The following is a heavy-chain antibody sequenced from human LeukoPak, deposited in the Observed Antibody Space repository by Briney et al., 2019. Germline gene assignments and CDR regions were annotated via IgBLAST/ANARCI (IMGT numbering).Heavy chain of an antibody. V-gene: IGHV3-30-3*01. CDR3: ACDRDYYDSSGYYNY. CDR1: GFTFSSYA. D-gene: IGHD3-22*01. CDR2: ISYDGSNK. Sequence: GGSLRLSCAASGFTFSSYAMHWVRQAPGKGLEWVAVISYDGSNKYYVDSVKGRFTISRDNSKNTLYLQMNSLRAEDTAVYYCACDRDYYDSSGYYNYWGQGTLVTVSS. J-gene: IGHJ4*02.